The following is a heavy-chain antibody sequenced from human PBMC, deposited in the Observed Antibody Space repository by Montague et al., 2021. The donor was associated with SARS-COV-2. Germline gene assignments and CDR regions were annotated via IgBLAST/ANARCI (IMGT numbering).Heavy chain of an antibody. CDR2: TYYRSKWYN. V-gene: IGHV6-1*01. J-gene: IGHJ2*01. D-gene: IGHD3-3*01. CDR1: GDSVSSNSAA. CDR3: ARLDRDITIFGVVRGYFDL. Sequence: CAISGDSVSSNSAAWNWIRQSPSRGLEWLGRTYYRSKWYNDYAVSVKSRITINPDTSKNQFSLKLSSVTAADTAVYYCARLDRDITIFGVVRGYFDLWGRGTLVTVSS.